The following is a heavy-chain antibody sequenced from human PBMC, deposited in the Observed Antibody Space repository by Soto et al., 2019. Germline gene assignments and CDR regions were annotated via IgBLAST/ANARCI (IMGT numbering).Heavy chain of an antibody. Sequence: PSETLSLTCTVSGGSISSYYWSWIRQPPGKGLEWIGYIYNSGSTNYNPSLMSRVTISVDTSKNQFSLKLSSVTAADTAVYYCAYGDSRGPFDSWGQGPLVTVSS. CDR1: GGSISSYY. CDR3: AYGDSRGPFDS. D-gene: IGHD4-17*01. V-gene: IGHV4-59*01. CDR2: IYNSGST. J-gene: IGHJ4*02.